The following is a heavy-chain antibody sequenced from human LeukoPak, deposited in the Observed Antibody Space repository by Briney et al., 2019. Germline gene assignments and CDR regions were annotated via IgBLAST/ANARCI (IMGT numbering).Heavy chain of an antibody. CDR3: AREMGERWFDP. Sequence: GGSLRLSCAASGFTFSSYAMHWVRQAPGKGREWVAVISYDGSNKYYADSVKGRFTISRDNSKNTLYLQMNSLRAEDTAVYYCAREMGERWFDPWGQGTLVTVSS. J-gene: IGHJ5*02. D-gene: IGHD3-16*01. CDR1: GFTFSSYA. CDR2: ISYDGSNK. V-gene: IGHV3-30-3*01.